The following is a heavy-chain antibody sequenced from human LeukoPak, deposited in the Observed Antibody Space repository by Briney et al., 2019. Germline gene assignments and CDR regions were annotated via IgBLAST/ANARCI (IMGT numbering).Heavy chain of an antibody. Sequence: GGSLRLSCAASGFPFSNHAMSWVRQPPGKGLEWVSAISNGNTYYADSVRGRFTISRDDSKDMVYLQMNSLRDEDTALYYCVREAGYCASVCLKSNWFDPWGQGTLVTVSS. J-gene: IGHJ5*02. CDR3: VREAGYCASVCLKSNWFDP. V-gene: IGHV3-23*01. D-gene: IGHD2-21*02. CDR2: ISNGNT. CDR1: GFPFSNHA.